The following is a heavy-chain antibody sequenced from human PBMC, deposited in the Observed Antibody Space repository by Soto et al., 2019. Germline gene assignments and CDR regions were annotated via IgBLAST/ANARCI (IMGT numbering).Heavy chain of an antibody. V-gene: IGHV3-30-3*01. Sequence: GGSLRLSRPAAGVTGNSNYMSWVRQAPGKGLEWVAVISYDGSNQFYAGSVKGRFTVSRDNSKNTLYLQVNSLRNDDTAVYYCTRGLLTDFFDYWGQGALVTVSS. CDR2: ISYDGSNQ. CDR3: TRGLLTDFFDY. CDR1: GVTGNSNY. J-gene: IGHJ4*02.